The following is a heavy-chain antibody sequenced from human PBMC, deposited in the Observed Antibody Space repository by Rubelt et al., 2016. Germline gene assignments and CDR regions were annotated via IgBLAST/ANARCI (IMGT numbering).Heavy chain of an antibody. D-gene: IGHD1-1*01. CDR2: ISYITTHI. J-gene: IGHJ6*02. CDR3: ARQSTGYGMDV. CDR1: LFTFSSYS. V-gene: IGHV3-21*01. Sequence: EVHLLESGGGLVQPGGSLRLSCAASLFTFSSYSMNWVRQAPGKGLEWVSSISYITTHIYYADSVKGRFSISRDNAKNSLYLQMNSLRAEDTAVDYCARQSTGYGMDVWGQGTTVTVSS.